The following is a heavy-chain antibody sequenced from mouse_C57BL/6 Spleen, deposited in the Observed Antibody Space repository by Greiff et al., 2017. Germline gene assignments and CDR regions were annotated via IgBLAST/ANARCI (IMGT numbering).Heavy chain of an antibody. CDR2: IDPSDSYT. CDR1: GYTFTSYW. J-gene: IGHJ4*01. Sequence: QVQLQQPGAELVMPGASVKLSCKASGYTFTSYWMHWVKQRPGQGLEWIGEIDPSDSYTNYNQKFKGKSTLTVDKSSSTAYMQLSSLTSEDSAVYFCARVTTVVPYAMDYWGQGTSVTVSS. V-gene: IGHV1-69*01. CDR3: ARVTTVVPYAMDY. D-gene: IGHD1-1*01.